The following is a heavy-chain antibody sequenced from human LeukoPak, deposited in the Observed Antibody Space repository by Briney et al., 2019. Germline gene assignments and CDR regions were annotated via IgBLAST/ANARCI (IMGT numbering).Heavy chain of an antibody. CDR1: GYTFTGYY. CDR2: INLNSGGT. Sequence: ASVKVSCKASGYTFTGYYMHWVRQAPGQGLEWMGWINLNSGGTIYAQKFQGRVTMTEDTSTDTAYMELSSLRSEDTAVYYCATVAPYGDYSRLFDYWGQGTLVTVSS. V-gene: IGHV1-2*02. D-gene: IGHD4-17*01. CDR3: ATVAPYGDYSRLFDY. J-gene: IGHJ4*02.